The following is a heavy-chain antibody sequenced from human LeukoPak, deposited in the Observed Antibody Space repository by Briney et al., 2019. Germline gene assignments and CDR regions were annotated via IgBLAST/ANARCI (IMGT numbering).Heavy chain of an antibody. CDR2: ISSSSSYI. Sequence: GGSLTLSCAASGFTFSSYSMNWVRQAPGKGLEWVSSISSSSSYIYYAESVKGRFTISRDNAKNSLYLQMNSLRAEDTAVYYCARDHSSGWYGYWGQGTLVTVSS. D-gene: IGHD6-19*01. CDR1: GFTFSSYS. CDR3: ARDHSSGWYGY. J-gene: IGHJ4*02. V-gene: IGHV3-21*01.